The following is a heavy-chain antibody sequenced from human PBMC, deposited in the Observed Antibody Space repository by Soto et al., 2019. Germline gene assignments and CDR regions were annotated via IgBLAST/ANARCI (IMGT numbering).Heavy chain of an antibody. CDR3: AKDRRITMVRGVLRAFDS. CDR2: TRNRVNSFST. J-gene: IGHJ4*01. V-gene: IGHV3-72*01. Sequence: PGGSLRLPCAVSAVSEFSFSDQYMDWVRQAPGKGLEWVGRTRNRVNSFSTAYAASVQGRFTISRDDSTNTVYLQMNSLRAEDTAVYYCAKDRRITMVRGVLRAFDSWGQGNLVTVSS. D-gene: IGHD3-10*01. CDR1: AVSEFSFSDQY.